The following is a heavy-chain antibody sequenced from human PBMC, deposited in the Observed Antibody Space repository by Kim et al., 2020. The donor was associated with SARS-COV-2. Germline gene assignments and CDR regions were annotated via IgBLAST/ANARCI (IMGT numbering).Heavy chain of an antibody. CDR1: GFTFSSYG. CDR2: IWYDGSNK. Sequence: GGSLRLSCAASGFTFSSYGMHWVRQAPGKGLEWVAVIWYDGSNKYYADSVKGRFTISRDNSKNTLYLQMNSLRAKDTAVYYCARDLGPYYDILTGWFDYWGQGTLVTVSS. D-gene: IGHD3-9*01. V-gene: IGHV3-33*01. CDR3: ARDLGPYYDILTGWFDY. J-gene: IGHJ4*02.